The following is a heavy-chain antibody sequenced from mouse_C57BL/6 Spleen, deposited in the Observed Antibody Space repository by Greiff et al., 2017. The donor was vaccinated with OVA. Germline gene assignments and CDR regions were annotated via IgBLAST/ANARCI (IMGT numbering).Heavy chain of an antibody. J-gene: IGHJ3*01. D-gene: IGHD2-4*01. CDR2: IDPANGNT. Sequence: VHVKQSVAELVRPGASVKLSCTASGFNIKNTYMHWVKQRPEQGLEWIGRIDPANGNTKYAPKFQGKATITADTSSNTAYLQLSSLTSEDTAIYYCASPSIYYDYDGGAWFAYWGQGTLVTVSA. V-gene: IGHV14-3*01. CDR3: ASPSIYYDYDGGAWFAY. CDR1: GFNIKNTY.